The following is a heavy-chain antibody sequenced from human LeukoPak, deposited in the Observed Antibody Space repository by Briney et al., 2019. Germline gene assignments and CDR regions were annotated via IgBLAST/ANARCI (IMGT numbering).Heavy chain of an antibody. CDR1: GFTFSSYA. Sequence: GGSLRLSCAASGFTFSSYAMSWVRQAPGKGLEWASAISGSGGSTYYADSVKGRFTISRDNSKNTLYLQMNSLRAEDTAVYYCANGPTYYDILTGYNDFDYWGQGTLVTVSS. J-gene: IGHJ4*02. V-gene: IGHV3-23*01. CDR3: ANGPTYYDILTGYNDFDY. CDR2: ISGSGGST. D-gene: IGHD3-9*01.